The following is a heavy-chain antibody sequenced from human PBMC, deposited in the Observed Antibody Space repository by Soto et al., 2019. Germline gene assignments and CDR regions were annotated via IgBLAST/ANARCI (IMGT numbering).Heavy chain of an antibody. J-gene: IGHJ6*02. D-gene: IGHD1-20*01. CDR3: ARCRGRYKPYYGMDV. CDR2: INHSGST. V-gene: IGHV4-34*01. Sequence: QVQLQKWGAGLLKPSETLSLTCAVYGGSFSGYYWSWIRQPPGKGLEWIGEINHSGSTNYNPSLKSRVTISVDTSKNQFSLKLSSVTAADTAVYYCARCRGRYKPYYGMDVWGQGTTVTVSS. CDR1: GGSFSGYY.